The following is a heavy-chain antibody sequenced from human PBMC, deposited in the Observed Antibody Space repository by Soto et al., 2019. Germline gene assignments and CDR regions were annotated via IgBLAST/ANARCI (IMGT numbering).Heavy chain of an antibody. CDR3: ASHSGSSPEGRYYYGMDV. V-gene: IGHV1-69*12. CDR2: IIPIFGTA. CDR1: GGTFSSYA. D-gene: IGHD1-26*01. Sequence: QVQLVQSGAEVKKPGSSVKVSCKASGGTFSSYAISWVRQAPGQGLEWMGGIIPIFGTADYAQKLQGRVTITADESTSTADMELSSLRSEDTAVYYCASHSGSSPEGRYYYGMDVWGQGTTVTVSS. J-gene: IGHJ6*02.